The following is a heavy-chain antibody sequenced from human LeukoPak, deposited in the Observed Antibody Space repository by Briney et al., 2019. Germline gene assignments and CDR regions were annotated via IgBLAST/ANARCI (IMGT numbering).Heavy chain of an antibody. V-gene: IGHV1-2*02. CDR2: ISPNSGGT. Sequence: GASVKVSCKASGYTFTGYYMHWVRQAPGQGLEWMGWISPNSGGTNYAQKFQGRVTMTRDTSISTAYMELSRLRSDDTAVYYCARGAVYGDYGVDYWGQGTLVTVSS. CDR1: GYTFTGYY. D-gene: IGHD4-17*01. J-gene: IGHJ4*02. CDR3: ARGAVYGDYGVDY.